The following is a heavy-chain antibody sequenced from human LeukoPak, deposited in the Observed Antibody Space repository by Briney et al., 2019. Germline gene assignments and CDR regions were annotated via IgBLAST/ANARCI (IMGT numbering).Heavy chain of an antibody. V-gene: IGHV4-4*07. CDR3: ARRDISSGWSFDY. D-gene: IGHD6-19*01. Sequence: SETLSLTCTVSGGSISSYYWSWIRQPAGKGLEWIGQIHTSGSTNYNPPPTSRVSMSIATTEDQVSLTIRSVTAADTAFYYCARRDISSGWSFDYWGQGTLVTVSS. CDR2: IHTSGST. J-gene: IGHJ4*02. CDR1: GGSISSYY.